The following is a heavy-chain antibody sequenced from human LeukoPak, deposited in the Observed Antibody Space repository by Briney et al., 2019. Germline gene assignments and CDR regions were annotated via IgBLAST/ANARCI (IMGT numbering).Heavy chain of an antibody. D-gene: IGHD3-10*01. V-gene: IGHV4-4*02. CDR2: IYYSGST. CDR3: ARNTRYGSGSYYFH. Sequence: SETLSLTCAVSGGSITSSNWWTWVRQPPGKGLEWIGEIYYSGSTNYNPSLKSRVTISVDTSKNQFSLKLSSVTAADTAVYYCARNTRYGSGSYYFHWGQGTLVTVSS. J-gene: IGHJ4*02. CDR1: GGSITSSNW.